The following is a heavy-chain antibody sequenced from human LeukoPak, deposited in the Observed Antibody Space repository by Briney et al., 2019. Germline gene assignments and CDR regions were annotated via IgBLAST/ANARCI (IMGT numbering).Heavy chain of an antibody. CDR2: INPNSGGT. CDR3: ARNVASPYYYYMEV. J-gene: IGHJ6*03. D-gene: IGHD6-6*01. Sequence: GASVKVSCKASGYTFTGYYMHWVRQAPGQGLEWMGWINPNSGGTNYAQKFQGRVTMTRDTSISTAYMELSRLRSDDTAVYYCARNVASPYYYYMEVWGKGTAVTISS. CDR1: GYTFTGYY. V-gene: IGHV1-2*02.